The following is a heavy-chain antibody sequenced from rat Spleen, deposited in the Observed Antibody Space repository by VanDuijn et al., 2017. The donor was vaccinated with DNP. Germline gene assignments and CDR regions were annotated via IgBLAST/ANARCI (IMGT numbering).Heavy chain of an antibody. Sequence: EVQLVESGGGLVQPGRSLKLSCAASGFTFNDYYMAWVRQAPTKGLEWVASISYAVDNAYYRDSVKGRFTISRDNAESGLYLQMDRLRSDDTATYYCTTRNSGYGGYFDYWGQGVMVTVSS. CDR2: ISYAVDNA. V-gene: IGHV5-20*01. J-gene: IGHJ2*01. CDR3: TTRNSGYGGYFDY. CDR1: GFTFNDYY. D-gene: IGHD4-3*01.